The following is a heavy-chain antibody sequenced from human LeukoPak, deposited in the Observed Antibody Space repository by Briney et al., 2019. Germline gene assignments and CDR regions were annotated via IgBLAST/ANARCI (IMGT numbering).Heavy chain of an antibody. D-gene: IGHD3-22*01. CDR1: GGSISSSNW. J-gene: IGHJ4*02. CDR2: IYHSGST. CDR3: ASSPGRGGYYDSSGYRDY. V-gene: IGHV4-4*02. Sequence: SETLSLTCAVSGGSISSSNWWSWVRQPPGKGLEWIGEIYHSGSTNYNPSLKSRVTISVDKSKNQFSLKLSSVTAADTAVYYCASSPGRGGYYDSSGYRDYWGQGTLVTVSS.